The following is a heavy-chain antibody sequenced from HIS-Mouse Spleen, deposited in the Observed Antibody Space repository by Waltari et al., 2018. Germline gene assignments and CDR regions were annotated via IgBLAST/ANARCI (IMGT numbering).Heavy chain of an antibody. D-gene: IGHD4-4*01. CDR3: ARGHDYSNYFDY. V-gene: IGHV1-8*01. J-gene: IGHJ4*02. CDR2: MNPNSGNT. Sequence: QVQLVQSGAEVTKPGTSVKVSCKASGYSFTSYEINWVRQATGQGLGWLGWMNPNSGNTGYAQKFQGRVTMTRNTSISTAYMELSSLRSEDTAVYYCARGHDYSNYFDYWGQGTLVTVSS. CDR1: GYSFTSYE.